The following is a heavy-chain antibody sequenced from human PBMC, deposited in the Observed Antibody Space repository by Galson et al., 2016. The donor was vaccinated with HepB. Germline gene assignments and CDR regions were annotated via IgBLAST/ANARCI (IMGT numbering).Heavy chain of an antibody. J-gene: IGHJ4*02. CDR2: INPNSGGT. Sequence: SVKVSCKAPGYTFSGYYIHWVRQAPGQGLGYMGWINPNSGGTNSAQKLQGRVTMTRDTSIRTAYMELRTLRSDDTAVYYCASSGRYFDWLLERWGQGTLVTVSS. V-gene: IGHV1-2*02. CDR3: ASSGRYFDWLLER. CDR1: GYTFSGYY. D-gene: IGHD3-9*01.